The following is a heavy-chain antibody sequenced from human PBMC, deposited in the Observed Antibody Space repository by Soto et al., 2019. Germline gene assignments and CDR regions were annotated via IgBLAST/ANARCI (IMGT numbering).Heavy chain of an antibody. V-gene: IGHV1-2*04. CDR1: GYTFTGYY. J-gene: IGHJ4*02. CDR2: INPNSGGT. CDR3: ARGHCGGDCYSGVDY. D-gene: IGHD2-21*02. Sequence: QVQLVQSGAEVKKPGASVKVSCKASGYTFTGYYMHWVRQAPGQGLEWMGWINPNSGGTNYAQKFQGWVTMTRDTSISPDYMELSGQSADDTAVYYWARGHCGGDCYSGVDYWGQGTLVTVSS.